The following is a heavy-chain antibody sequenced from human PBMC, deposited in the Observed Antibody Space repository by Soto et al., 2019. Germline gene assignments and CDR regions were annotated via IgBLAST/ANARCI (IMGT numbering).Heavy chain of an antibody. CDR1: GFTFSSYA. D-gene: IGHD6-13*01. CDR2: ISYDGSNK. Sequence: QVQLVESGGGVVQPGRSLRLSCAASGFTFSSYAMHWVRQAPGKGLEWVAVISYDGSNKYYADSVKGRFTISRDNSKNTRYLQMNSLRAEDTAVYYCARDRALTTYSSSCYFWFDPWGQGTLVTVSS. J-gene: IGHJ5*02. CDR3: ARDRALTTYSSSCYFWFDP. V-gene: IGHV3-30-3*01.